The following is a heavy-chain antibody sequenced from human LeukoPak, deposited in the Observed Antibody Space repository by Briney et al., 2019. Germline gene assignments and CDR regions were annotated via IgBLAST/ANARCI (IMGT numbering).Heavy chain of an antibody. Sequence: GRSLRLSCAASGFTFSSYGMHWVRQAPGKGLEWVAVISYDGSNKYYADSVKGRFTISRDNSRNTLYLQMNSLRAEDTAVYYCARYGSGSYCNHWGQGTLVTVSS. CDR3: ARYGSGSYCNH. CDR2: ISYDGSNK. V-gene: IGHV3-30*19. CDR1: GFTFSSYG. D-gene: IGHD3-10*01. J-gene: IGHJ5*02.